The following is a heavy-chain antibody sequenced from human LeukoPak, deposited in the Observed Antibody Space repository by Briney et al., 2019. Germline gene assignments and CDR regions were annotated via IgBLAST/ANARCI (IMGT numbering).Heavy chain of an antibody. V-gene: IGHV3-20*04. D-gene: IGHD3-10*01. J-gene: IGHJ6*03. CDR3: ARNRRKLSGGGGDYYFYMDV. CDR2: INWNGGGT. Sequence: GGSLRLSCAASGFTFSSYGMSWVRQAPGKGLEWVSGINWNGGGTGYEDSVKGRFTISRDNAKNSLYLQVNSLRAEDTALYYCARNRRKLSGGGGDYYFYMDVWGKGTTVTVSS. CDR1: GFTFSSYG.